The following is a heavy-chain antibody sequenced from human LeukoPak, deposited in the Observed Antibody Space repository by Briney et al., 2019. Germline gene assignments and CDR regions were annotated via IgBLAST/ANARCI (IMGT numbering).Heavy chain of an antibody. CDR3: ARAAAAGTFYYYYYMDV. D-gene: IGHD6-13*01. CDR1: GYTFTSYD. Sequence: ASVKVSCKASGYTFTSYDTNWVRQAPGQGLEWMGWINPNSGGTNYAQKFQGRVTMTRDTSISTAYMELSRLRSDDTAVYYCARAAAAGTFYYYYYMDVWGKGTTVTISS. CDR2: INPNSGGT. V-gene: IGHV1-2*02. J-gene: IGHJ6*03.